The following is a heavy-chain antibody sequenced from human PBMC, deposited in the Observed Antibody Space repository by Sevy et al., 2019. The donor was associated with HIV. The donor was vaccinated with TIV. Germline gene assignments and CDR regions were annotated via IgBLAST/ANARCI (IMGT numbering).Heavy chain of an antibody. D-gene: IGHD3-22*01. CDR2: INANSGGT. V-gene: IGHV1-2*02. CDR1: GHTFTGYY. CDR3: TRSGYYYGFDY. Sequence: ASVKVSCKASGHTFTGYYIHWVRQAPGQGLEWMGWINANSGGTNYAQKFQDRVTMTSDTSISTVYMHLSRLRSDDTAVYFCTRSGYYYGFDYWGQGTLVTVSS. J-gene: IGHJ4*02.